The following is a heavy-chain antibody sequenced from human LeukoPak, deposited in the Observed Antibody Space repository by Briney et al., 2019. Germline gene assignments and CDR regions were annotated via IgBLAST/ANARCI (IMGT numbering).Heavy chain of an antibody. CDR2: ISSNGGST. Sequence: PGGSLRLSCAASGFTFSSYAMHWVRQAPGKGLEYVSAISSNGGSTYYANSVKGRFTISRDNSKNTLYLQMGSLRAEDMAVYYCARVSSMVRGVTEPNYYYYGMDVWGQGTTVTVSS. V-gene: IGHV3-64*01. CDR1: GFTFSSYA. D-gene: IGHD3-10*01. J-gene: IGHJ6*02. CDR3: ARVSSMVRGVTEPNYYYYGMDV.